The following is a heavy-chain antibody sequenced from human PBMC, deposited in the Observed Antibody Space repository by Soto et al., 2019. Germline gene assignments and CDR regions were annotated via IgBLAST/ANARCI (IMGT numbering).Heavy chain of an antibody. CDR2: NYYSGST. CDR3: ARRIGDYFDY. CDR1: GGSISSYY. J-gene: IGHJ4*02. V-gene: IGHV4-59*01. Sequence: PSETLSLTCTVSGGSISSYYWSWIRQPPGKGLEWIGYNYYSGSTNYNPSLKRKITKTIDTSKNQFSLNLSFVTAADTATYYCARRIGDYFDYWGQGTQVTGS.